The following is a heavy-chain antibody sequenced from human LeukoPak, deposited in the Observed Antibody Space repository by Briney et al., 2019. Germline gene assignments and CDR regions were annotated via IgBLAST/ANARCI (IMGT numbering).Heavy chain of an antibody. CDR1: GFSHRMFR. Sequence: GGSLLLSCSSLGFSHRMFRLGGVRQAPGKGLEWVAFIQDVESNKFYADSVQGRFTISRDNSKNTLFLQMKSLTREDTALYEFAKQMVERPHYYYMDVWGKGTTVTVSS. V-gene: IGHV3-30*02. D-gene: IGHD2-15*01. J-gene: IGHJ6*03. CDR2: IQDVESNK. CDR3: AKQMVERPHYYYMDV.